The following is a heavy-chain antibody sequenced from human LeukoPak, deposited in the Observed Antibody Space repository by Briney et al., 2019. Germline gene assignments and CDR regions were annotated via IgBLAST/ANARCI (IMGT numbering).Heavy chain of an antibody. CDR1: GFSFSNYA. CDR3: AKRDYYDSSGYSPLFDN. V-gene: IGHV3-23*01. Sequence: PGGSLRLSGAASGFSFSNYAMSWVRQAPGKGLEWVSGLSGNGERTHYADSVKGRFTISRDNSKNTLYLQMNSLRAEDTALYFCAKRDYYDSSGYSPLFDNWGQGILVTVSS. J-gene: IGHJ4*02. D-gene: IGHD3-22*01. CDR2: LSGNGERT.